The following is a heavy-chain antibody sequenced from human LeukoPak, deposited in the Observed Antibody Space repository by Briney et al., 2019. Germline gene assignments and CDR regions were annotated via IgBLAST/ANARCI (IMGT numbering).Heavy chain of an antibody. D-gene: IGHD3-10*01. V-gene: IGHV4-59*12. CDR2: VYYSGNT. J-gene: IGHJ4*02. Sequence: PSETLSLTCTVSGASISTNYWSWIRQPPEKGLEWIGYVYYSGNTNYNPSLKSRVTISVDTLKNQFSLKLSSVTAADTAVYYCARDRGGLWFGELPHFDYWGQGTLVTVSS. CDR1: GASISTNY. CDR3: ARDRGGLWFGELPHFDY.